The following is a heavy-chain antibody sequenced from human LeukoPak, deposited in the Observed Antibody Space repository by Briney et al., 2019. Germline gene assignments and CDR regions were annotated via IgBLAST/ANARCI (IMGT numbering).Heavy chain of an antibody. J-gene: IGHJ4*02. Sequence: SETLSLTCTVSGGSVSSGSYYWSWIRQPPGKGLEWIGYIYYSGSTNYNPSLKSRVTISVDTSKNQFSLKLSSVTAADTAVYYCARGVSWFGVFDYWGQGTPVTVSS. CDR1: GGSVSSGSYY. V-gene: IGHV4-61*01. D-gene: IGHD3-10*01. CDR3: ARGVSWFGVFDY. CDR2: IYYSGST.